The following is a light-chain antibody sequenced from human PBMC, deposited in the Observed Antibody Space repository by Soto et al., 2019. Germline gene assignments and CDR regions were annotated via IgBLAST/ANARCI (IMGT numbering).Light chain of an antibody. V-gene: IGKV1-5*03. Sequence: DLPVTQAPFTLSGSVGDRVTITCRASQSIDSWLAWYQQKPGKAPKFLIYKASSLESGVPSRFSGSGSGTEFSLTISSLQPEDFATYYCQQSYSTLTFGQGTRLEIK. CDR2: KAS. CDR1: QSIDSW. CDR3: QQSYSTLT. J-gene: IGKJ5*01.